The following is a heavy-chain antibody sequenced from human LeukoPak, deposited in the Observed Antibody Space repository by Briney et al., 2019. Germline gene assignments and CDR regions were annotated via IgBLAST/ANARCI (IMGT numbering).Heavy chain of an antibody. D-gene: IGHD3-22*01. CDR2: ISAYNGNT. Sequence: ASVKVSCKASGYTFTSYVISWVRQAPGQGLEWMGWISAYNGNTNYAQKLQGRVTMTTDTSTSTAYMELRSLRSDDTAVYYCARGFYYYDSSGYGGDDYWGQGTLDTVSS. CDR3: ARGFYYYDSSGYGGDDY. CDR1: GYTFTSYV. J-gene: IGHJ4*02. V-gene: IGHV1-18*01.